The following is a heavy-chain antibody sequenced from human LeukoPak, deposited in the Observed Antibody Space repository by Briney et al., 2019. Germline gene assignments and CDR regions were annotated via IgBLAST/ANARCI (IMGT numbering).Heavy chain of an antibody. CDR1: GYSFSNYW. Sequence: GESLKISCKGSGYSFSNYWIGWVRQMPGKGLEWMGIIYPGDSDTRYSPSFQGQVTISADKSINTAYLQWSSLKASDTAMYYCARQEYCSGGSCYTWFDPWGQGTLVIVSS. CDR2: IYPGDSDT. V-gene: IGHV5-51*01. CDR3: ARQEYCSGGSCYTWFDP. D-gene: IGHD2-15*01. J-gene: IGHJ5*02.